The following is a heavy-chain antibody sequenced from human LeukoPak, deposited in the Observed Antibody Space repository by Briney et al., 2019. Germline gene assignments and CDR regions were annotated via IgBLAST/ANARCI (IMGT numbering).Heavy chain of an antibody. V-gene: IGHV1-18*01. D-gene: IGHD2-21*02. CDR2: ISAYNSNT. CDR1: GYTFTSYG. J-gene: IGHJ4*02. CDR3: ARVGIVVVTAIYYFDY. Sequence: ASVKVSCKASGYTFTSYGISWVRQAPGQGLEWMGWISAYNSNTNYAQKLQCRVTMTTDTSTSTAYMELRSLRSDDTAVYYCARVGIVVVTAIYYFDYWGQGTLVTVSS.